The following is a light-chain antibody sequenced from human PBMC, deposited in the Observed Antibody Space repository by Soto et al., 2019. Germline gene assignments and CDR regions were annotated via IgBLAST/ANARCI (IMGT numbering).Light chain of an antibody. CDR1: QSVGSN. V-gene: IGKV3-15*01. J-gene: IGKJ1*01. CDR3: QQYNNWPPDRT. Sequence: EIVMTQSPATLSVSPGERATLSCRANQSVGSNLAWYQQKPGQAPRLLIYGASTRATGIPARFSGSGSGTELTLTISSLQSEDFAIYFCQQYNNWPPDRTFGQGTKVEIK. CDR2: GAS.